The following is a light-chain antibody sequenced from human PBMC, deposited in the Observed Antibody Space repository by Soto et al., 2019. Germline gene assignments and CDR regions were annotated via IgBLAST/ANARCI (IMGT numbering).Light chain of an antibody. V-gene: IGKV3-20*01. Sequence: EIVLTQSPGTLSLSPGEGATLSCRASQSVSSSFLAWYQQKPGQAPRLLIYGASSRATGIPDRFSGSGCGTDFTLAIRRLEPEYFAVYYCQQYDSSPYTFGQGTKLEIK. J-gene: IGKJ2*01. CDR2: GAS. CDR1: QSVSSSF. CDR3: QQYDSSPYT.